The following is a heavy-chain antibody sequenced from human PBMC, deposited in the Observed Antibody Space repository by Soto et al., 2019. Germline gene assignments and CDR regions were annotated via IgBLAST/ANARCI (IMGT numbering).Heavy chain of an antibody. D-gene: IGHD2-2*01. CDR3: ARDRDILVVPVDKRRHCQYYGLDV. CDR2: IYYSGRS. J-gene: IGHJ6*04. Sequence: SETLSLTCSVSGGSLSSYYWSLIRQTPGKGLEWIGDIYYSGRSYYNPSLKSRVTMSVDTYKNQLYLTVSSVTAAATAVYYCARDRDILVVPVDKRRHCQYYGLDVWGKGTTVTVFS. CDR1: GGSLSSYY. V-gene: IGHV4-59*01.